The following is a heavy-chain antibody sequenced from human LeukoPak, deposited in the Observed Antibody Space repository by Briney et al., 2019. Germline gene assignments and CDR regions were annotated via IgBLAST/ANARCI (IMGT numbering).Heavy chain of an antibody. CDR3: ARDKTSYGDYGNNWFDP. V-gene: IGHV1-69*04. CDR1: GGTFSSYA. Sequence: GASVKVSCKASGGTFSSYAISWVRQAPGQGFEWMGRIIPILGIANYAQKFQGRVTITADKSTSTAYMELSSLRSEDTAVYYCARDKTSYGDYGNNWFDPWGQGTLVTVSS. CDR2: IIPILGIA. J-gene: IGHJ5*02. D-gene: IGHD4-17*01.